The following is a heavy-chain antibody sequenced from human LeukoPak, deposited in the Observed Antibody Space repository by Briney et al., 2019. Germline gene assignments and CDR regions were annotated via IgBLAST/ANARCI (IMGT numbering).Heavy chain of an antibody. V-gene: IGHV4-61*08. Sequence: SQTLSLTCTVSGGSISSGDYYWSWIRQPPGKGLEWIGYIYYSGSTNYNPSLKSRVTISVDTSKNQFSLKLSSVTAADTAVYYCAREELRYFDWFLPGAVRAFDIWGQGTMVTVSS. D-gene: IGHD3-9*01. J-gene: IGHJ3*02. CDR3: AREELRYFDWFLPGAVRAFDI. CDR1: GGSISSGDYY. CDR2: IYYSGST.